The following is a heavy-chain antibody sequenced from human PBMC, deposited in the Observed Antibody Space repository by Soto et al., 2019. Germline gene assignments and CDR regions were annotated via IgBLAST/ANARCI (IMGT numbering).Heavy chain of an antibody. CDR2: ISAYNGNT. CDR1: GYTFTSYC. V-gene: IGHV1-18*01. D-gene: IGHD6-13*01. Sequence: QVQLVQSGAEVKKPGASVKVSCKASGYTFTSYCISWVRQAPGQGLEWMGWISAYNGNTKYAQKLQGRVTMTTDTSTSTAYMELRSLRSDDTAVYYCARDHPLIDPIAAAGAEYWGQGTLVTVSS. CDR3: ARDHPLIDPIAAAGAEY. J-gene: IGHJ4*02.